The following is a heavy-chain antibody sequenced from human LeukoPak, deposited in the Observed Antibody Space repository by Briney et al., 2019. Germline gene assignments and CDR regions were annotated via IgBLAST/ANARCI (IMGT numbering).Heavy chain of an antibody. Sequence: GASVKVSCKASGGTFSSYTISWVRQAPGQGLEWMGRIIPILGIANYAQKFQGRVTITADKSTSTAYMGLSSLRSEDTAVYYCARALQPDFWSGYYENNWFDPWGQGTLVTVSS. CDR3: ARALQPDFWSGYYENNWFDP. V-gene: IGHV1-69*02. D-gene: IGHD3-3*01. J-gene: IGHJ5*02. CDR2: IIPILGIA. CDR1: GGTFSSYT.